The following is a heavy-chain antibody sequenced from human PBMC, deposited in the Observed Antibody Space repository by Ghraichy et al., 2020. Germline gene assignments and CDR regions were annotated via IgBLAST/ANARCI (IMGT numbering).Heavy chain of an antibody. CDR3: AGDVSARDNNWFDP. J-gene: IGHJ5*02. Sequence: SQTLSLTCTVSGGSISSSSYYWGWIRQPPGKGLEWIGSIYYSGSTYYNPSLKSRVTISVDTSKNQFSLKLSSVTAADTAVYYCAGDVSARDNNWFDPWGQGTLVTVSS. CDR1: GGSISSSSYY. V-gene: IGHV4-39*01. CDR2: IYYSGST.